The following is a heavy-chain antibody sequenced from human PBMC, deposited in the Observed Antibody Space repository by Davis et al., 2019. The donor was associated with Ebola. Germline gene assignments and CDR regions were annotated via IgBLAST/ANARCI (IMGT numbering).Heavy chain of an antibody. Sequence: GESLKISCEASGFIFTDYDMTWVRQAPGKGLEWVSYVSNSGSSTYYADSVKGRFTISRDNAKKLVSLQMKNLRPEETGIYYCVGEDKSSEWEWPDPWGQGTLVTVSA. CDR2: VSNSGSST. V-gene: IGHV3-11*01. J-gene: IGHJ5*02. CDR1: GFIFTDYD. D-gene: IGHD1-26*01. CDR3: VGEDKSSEWEWPDP.